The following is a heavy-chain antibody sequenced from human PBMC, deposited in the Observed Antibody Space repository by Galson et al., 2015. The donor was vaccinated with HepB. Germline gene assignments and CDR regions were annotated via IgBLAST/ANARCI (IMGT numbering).Heavy chain of an antibody. Sequence: SLRLSCAASGFTFSNYWMNWVRQAPGKGLEWVANIREDGSEKTYVDSVKGRFTISRDNAKNSLYLQMNSLRAEDTAVYYCARGISGTPGIDNWGQGTLVTVSS. V-gene: IGHV3-7*04. CDR2: IREDGSEK. CDR3: ARGISGTPGIDN. J-gene: IGHJ4*02. CDR1: GFTFSNYW. D-gene: IGHD1-20*01.